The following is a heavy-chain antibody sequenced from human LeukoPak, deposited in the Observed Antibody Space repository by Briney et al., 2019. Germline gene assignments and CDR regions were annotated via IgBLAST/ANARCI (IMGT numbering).Heavy chain of an antibody. J-gene: IGHJ4*02. CDR1: GYTFTGYY. CDR2: INPNSGVT. V-gene: IGHV1-2*02. CDR3: ARGRGSYSFGY. D-gene: IGHD3-16*01. Sequence: ASVKVSCKASGYTFTGYYMYWVRQAPGQGLEWMGWINPNSGVTNYAQKFQGRVTMTRNTSISTAYMEVSSLRSDDTAVYFCARGRGSYSFGYWGQGTLVTVSS.